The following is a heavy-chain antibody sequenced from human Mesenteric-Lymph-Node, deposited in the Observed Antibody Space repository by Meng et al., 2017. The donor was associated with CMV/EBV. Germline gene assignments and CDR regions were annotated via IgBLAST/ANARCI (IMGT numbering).Heavy chain of an antibody. Sequence: ASGYTFTNYYIHWVRQAPGQGLEWMGRLNPYTGVTNYAQRFQDRVTMSSDTPISTAYMDLSRLTSDDTAVYYCAISFYYGSGRSFDYWGQGALVTVSS. J-gene: IGHJ4*02. V-gene: IGHV1-2*06. CDR2: LNPYTGVT. CDR3: AISFYYGSGRSFDY. D-gene: IGHD3-10*01. CDR1: GYTFTNYY.